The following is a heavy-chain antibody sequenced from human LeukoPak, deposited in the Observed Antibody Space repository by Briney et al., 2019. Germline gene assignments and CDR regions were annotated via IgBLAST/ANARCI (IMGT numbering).Heavy chain of an antibody. Sequence: GASVKVSCKASGYTFTSYDINWVRQATGQGLEWMGWMNPNSGNTGDAQKFQGRVTITRNTSISTAYMELSSLRSEDTAVYYCARDDYYDSSGLFDYWGQGTLVTVSS. CDR1: GYTFTSYD. V-gene: IGHV1-8*03. D-gene: IGHD3-22*01. CDR3: ARDDYYDSSGLFDY. CDR2: MNPNSGNT. J-gene: IGHJ4*02.